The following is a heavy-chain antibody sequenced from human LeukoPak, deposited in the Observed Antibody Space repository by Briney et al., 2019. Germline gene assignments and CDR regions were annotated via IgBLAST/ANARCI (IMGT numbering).Heavy chain of an antibody. CDR2: IYYSGST. CDR3: ARRADIVVVPAARESLPLEYYYYYMDV. Sequence: SETLSLTCTVSGGSISSSSYYWRWIRQPPGKGLEGIGSIYYSGSTYYNPSLKTRVTISVDTSKNQFSLRLSSVTAADTAVYYCARRADIVVVPAARESLPLEYYYYYMDVWGKGTTVTVSS. V-gene: IGHV4-39*01. J-gene: IGHJ6*03. D-gene: IGHD2-2*01. CDR1: GGSISSSSYY.